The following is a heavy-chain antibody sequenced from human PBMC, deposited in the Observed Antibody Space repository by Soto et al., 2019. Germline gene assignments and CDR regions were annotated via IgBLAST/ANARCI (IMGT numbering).Heavy chain of an antibody. CDR1: GYTFTGYY. J-gene: IGHJ3*02. Sequence: ASVKVSCKASGYTFTGYYMHWVRPAPGQGLEWMGWINPNSGGTNYAQKFQGWVTMTRDTSISTAYMELSRLRSDDTAVYYSAKAGIWFPSADELNIRCQRTIVT. CDR3: AKAGIWFPSADELNI. V-gene: IGHV1-2*04. CDR2: INPNSGGT. D-gene: IGHD3-10*01.